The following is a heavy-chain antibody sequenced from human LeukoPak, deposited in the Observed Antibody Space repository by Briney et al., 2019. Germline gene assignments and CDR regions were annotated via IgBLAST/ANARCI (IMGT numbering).Heavy chain of an antibody. CDR1: GFTVSSYE. Sequence: PGGSLRLSCEVSGFTVSSYELDWVRQAPGKGLEWISYISSGGGTIYYADSVKGRFTISRDVAKHSVYLQMNSLRTEDTAVYYCAREGYGGTADAFDIWGQGTMITVSS. J-gene: IGHJ3*02. D-gene: IGHD3-16*01. CDR2: ISSGGGTI. CDR3: AREGYGGTADAFDI. V-gene: IGHV3-48*03.